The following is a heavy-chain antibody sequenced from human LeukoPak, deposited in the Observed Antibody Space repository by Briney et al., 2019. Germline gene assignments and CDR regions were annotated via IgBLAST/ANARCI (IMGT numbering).Heavy chain of an antibody. CDR1: GGSISSSKW. CDR2: IYHRGSP. D-gene: IGHD1-26*01. V-gene: IGHV4-4*02. Sequence: SGTLSLTCGVSGGSISSSKWWSWVRQPPGKGLEWIGEIYHRGSPKYNPSLKSRVTISVDKSKNQFSLKLSSVTAADTAVYYCARGKGSYSVYYYYYMDVWGKGTTVTVSS. CDR3: ARGKGSYSVYYYYYMDV. J-gene: IGHJ6*03.